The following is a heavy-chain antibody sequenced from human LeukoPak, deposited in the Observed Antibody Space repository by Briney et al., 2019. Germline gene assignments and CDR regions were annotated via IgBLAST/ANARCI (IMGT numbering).Heavy chain of an antibody. CDR2: INPSSGAT. J-gene: IGHJ4*02. CDR1: GYTFTDYY. V-gene: IGHV1-2*02. Sequence: GASVKVSCKASGYTFTDYYIHWVRQAPGEGLEWMGWINPSSGATNHAQSFQGRVTMTRDTSISTAYMELTRLRSDDTAVYYCGTIPMVRRAPLDYWGRGTLVTVSS. CDR3: GTIPMVRRAPLDY. D-gene: IGHD3-10*01.